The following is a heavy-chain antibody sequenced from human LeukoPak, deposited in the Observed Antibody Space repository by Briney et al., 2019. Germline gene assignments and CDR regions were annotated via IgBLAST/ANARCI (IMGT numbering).Heavy chain of an antibody. V-gene: IGHV3-48*02. D-gene: IGHD2-8*02. CDR1: GFTFTTYS. CDR3: AKDSVLDY. CDR2: ISSSSSVI. Sequence: AGSLRLSCATSGFTFTTYSMNWVRQAPGKGLECISYISSSSSVIYYADSVKGRFTISRDNAKNSLYLQMNSLRDEDTSVYYCAKDSVLDYWGQGTLVTVSS. J-gene: IGHJ4*02.